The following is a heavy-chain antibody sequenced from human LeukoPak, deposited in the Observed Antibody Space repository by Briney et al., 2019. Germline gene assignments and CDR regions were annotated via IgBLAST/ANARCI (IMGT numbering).Heavy chain of an antibody. CDR2: INPNSGGT. CDR3: ASPDIAEQLGGFDP. CDR1: GYTFTGYY. V-gene: IGHV1-2*02. J-gene: IGHJ5*02. D-gene: IGHD6-6*01. Sequence: ASVKVSCKASGYTFTGYYMHWVRQAPGQGLEWMGWINPNSGGTNYAQKFQGRVTMTRDTSISTAYMELSRLRSDDTAVYYCASPDIAEQLGGFDPWGQGTLVTVSS.